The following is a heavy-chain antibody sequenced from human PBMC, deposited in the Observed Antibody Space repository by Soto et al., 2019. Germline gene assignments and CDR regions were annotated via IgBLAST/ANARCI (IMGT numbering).Heavy chain of an antibody. J-gene: IGHJ4*02. CDR2: IYGSGST. V-gene: IGHV4-39*01. D-gene: IGHD1-1*01. CDR1: GGSISSSSSY. Sequence: QLQLQESGPGLVNPSVTLSLPCTVSGGSISSSSSYWGGIRQPPGKGLEGIGRIYGSGSTYYNPPLKQRVSLSVDTSKNQFSLKLSSVTAADTAVYYCARHDWNGVDYWGQGTLVTVSS. CDR3: ARHDWNGVDY.